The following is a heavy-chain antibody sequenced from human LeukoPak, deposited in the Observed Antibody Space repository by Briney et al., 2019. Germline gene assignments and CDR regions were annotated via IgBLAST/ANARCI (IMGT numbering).Heavy chain of an antibody. CDR2: INPSGGST. V-gene: IGHV1-46*01. CDR3: ARAGGRHSITMSGFDP. CDR1: GYTFTSYY. Sequence: ASVKVSCKASGYTFTSYYMHWVRQAPGQGLEWMGIINPSGGSTSYAQKFQGRVTMTRDTSTSTVYMELSSLRFEDTAVYYCARAGGRHSITMSGFDPWGQGTLVTVSS. J-gene: IGHJ5*02. D-gene: IGHD3-10*02.